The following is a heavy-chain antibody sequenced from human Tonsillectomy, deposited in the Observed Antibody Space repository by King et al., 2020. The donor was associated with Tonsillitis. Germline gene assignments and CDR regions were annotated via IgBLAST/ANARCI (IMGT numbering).Heavy chain of an antibody. V-gene: IGHV3-20*04. J-gene: IGHJ6*02. Sequence: VQLVESGGGVVRPGGSLRLSCAASGFTFGDYGMSWVRHAPGKGLEWVSGINWNGGSTGSADSVKGRFTISRDNAKNSLYLQMNSLRAEDTALYYCARDSMIVVGDYYYYGMDVWGQGTTVTVSS. CDR1: GFTFGDYG. CDR2: INWNGGST. CDR3: ARDSMIVVGDYYYYGMDV. D-gene: IGHD3-22*01.